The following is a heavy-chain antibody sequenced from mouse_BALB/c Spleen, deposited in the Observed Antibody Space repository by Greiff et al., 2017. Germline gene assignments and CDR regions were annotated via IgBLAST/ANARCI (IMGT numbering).Heavy chain of an antibody. V-gene: IGHV1-42*01. D-gene: IGHD2-4*01. CDR3: ARSGSLDYNY. Sequence: VQLQQSGPELVKTGASVKISCKASGYSFTDYYMHWVKQSPEKSFEWIGEINPSTGGTSYNQKFKGKATLTVDKSSSTAYMQLKSLTSEDSAVYYCARSGSLDYNYWGQGATLTVSS. J-gene: IGHJ2*01. CDR2: INPSTGGT. CDR1: GYSFTDYY.